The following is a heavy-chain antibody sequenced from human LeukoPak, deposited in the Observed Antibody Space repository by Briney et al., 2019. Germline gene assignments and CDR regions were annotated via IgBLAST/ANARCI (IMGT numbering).Heavy chain of an antibody. CDR2: INHSGST. Sequence: SETLSLICAVYGGSFSDYYWSWIRQPPGKGLEWIGEINHSGSTNYNPSLKSRVTISVDTSKNHFSLELRSVTAADTAVYYCARVGDTAMAPFAWWGQGTLVTVSS. CDR3: ARVGDTAMAPFAW. V-gene: IGHV4-34*01. D-gene: IGHD5-18*01. CDR1: GGSFSDYY. J-gene: IGHJ4*02.